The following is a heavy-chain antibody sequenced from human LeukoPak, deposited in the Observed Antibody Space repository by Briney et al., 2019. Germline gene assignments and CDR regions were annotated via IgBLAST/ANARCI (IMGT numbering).Heavy chain of an antibody. CDR3: AITRYSGSSPFDS. V-gene: IGHV3-53*01. Sequence: PGGSLRLSCAASGFTVSSNFMTWVRQAPGKGLEWVSAFYSGGTTYYADSVKGRFTISRDNSKNTLYLQMNSLRAEDTAVYYCAITRYSGSSPFDSWGQGTLVTVSS. CDR2: FYSGGTT. CDR1: GFTVSSNF. D-gene: IGHD1-26*01. J-gene: IGHJ4*02.